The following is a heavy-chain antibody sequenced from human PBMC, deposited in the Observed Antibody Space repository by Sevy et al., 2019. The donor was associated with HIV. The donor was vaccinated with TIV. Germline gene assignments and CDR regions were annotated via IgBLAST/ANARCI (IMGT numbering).Heavy chain of an antibody. CDR2: INQDGSER. J-gene: IGHJ4*02. V-gene: IGHV3-7*03. CDR1: GFTFSRFW. CDR3: ARGGVLEWPLGPFDY. D-gene: IGHD3-3*01. Sequence: GGSLRLSCAASGFTFSRFWMSWVRQAPGKVLEWVANINQDGSERYYVDSVKGRFTISRDNAKNSLYLQMNSLRGEDTAVFFCARGGVLEWPLGPFDYWGQGTLVTVSS.